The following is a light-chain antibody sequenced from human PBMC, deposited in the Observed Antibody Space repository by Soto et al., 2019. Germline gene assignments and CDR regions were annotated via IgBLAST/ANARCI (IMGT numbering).Light chain of an antibody. CDR1: QSVSSSY. V-gene: IGKV3-20*01. J-gene: IGKJ1*01. Sequence: EIVLTQSPGILSLSPGERATLSCRASQSVSSSYLAWYQQKPGQAPRLLIYGASSRATGIPDRFSGSGSGTDFTLTISSLQSGDSAVYFCQQYANWPKTFGQGTKVDIK. CDR3: QQYANWPKT. CDR2: GAS.